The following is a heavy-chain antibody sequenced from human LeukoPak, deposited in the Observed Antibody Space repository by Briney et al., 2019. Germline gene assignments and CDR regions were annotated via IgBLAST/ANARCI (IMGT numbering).Heavy chain of an antibody. V-gene: IGHV4-61*02. CDR2: IYTSGST. CDR1: GGSISSGSYY. D-gene: IGHD2-15*01. Sequence: SETLSLTCTVSGGSISSGSYYWGWIRQPAGKGLEWIGRIYTSGSTNYNPSLRSRVTISVDTSMNQFSLKLSYVAAADTAVYYCAGGTCSGGSCYSLGGIDYWGQGTLVTVSS. J-gene: IGHJ4*02. CDR3: AGGTCSGGSCYSLGGIDY.